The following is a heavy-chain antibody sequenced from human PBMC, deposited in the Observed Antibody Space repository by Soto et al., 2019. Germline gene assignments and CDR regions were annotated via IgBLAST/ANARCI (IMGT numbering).Heavy chain of an antibody. CDR2: INHSGST. D-gene: IGHD6-13*01. J-gene: IGHJ5*02. CDR3: ARKYSSSTNWFDP. V-gene: IGHV4-34*01. CDR1: GGSFSGYY. Sequence: SETLSLTCAVYGGSFSGYYWSWIRQPPGKGLEWIGEINHSGSTNYNPSLKSRVTISVDTSKNQFSLKLSSVTAADTAVYYCARKYSSSTNWFDPWGQGTLVTVSS.